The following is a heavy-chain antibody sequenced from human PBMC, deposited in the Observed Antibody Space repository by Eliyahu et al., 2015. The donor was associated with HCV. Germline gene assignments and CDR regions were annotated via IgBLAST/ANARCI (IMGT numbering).Heavy chain of an antibody. CDR3: ARGGGGGYLQANWFDP. CDR1: GYSISSGYY. V-gene: IGHV4-38-2*01. J-gene: IGHJ5*02. CDR2: IYHSGGT. Sequence: QVQLQESGPGLVKPSETLSLTCAVSGYSISSGYYWGWIRXPPGKGLEWXGSIYHSGGTYYNPSLKSRVTISVDTSKNQFSLKLSSVTAADTAVYYCARGGGGGYLQANWFDPWGQGTLVTVSS. D-gene: IGHD5-24*01.